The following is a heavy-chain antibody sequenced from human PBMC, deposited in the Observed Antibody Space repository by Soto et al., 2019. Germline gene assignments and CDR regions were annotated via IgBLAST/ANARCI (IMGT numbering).Heavy chain of an antibody. D-gene: IGHD3-16*02. Sequence: EVQVLESGGALVQPGGSLRLSCPASGFTFSTYAMSWVRQTPGKGLDWVSTISGSGATTYYADSVKGQFTISRDTSNNTLALQMNSLRAEDTAVYYGENIGSLGAPGNFWGQGILVTDSS. J-gene: IGHJ4*02. V-gene: IGHV3-23*01. CDR1: GFTFSTYA. CDR2: ISGSGATT. CDR3: ENIGSLGAPGNF.